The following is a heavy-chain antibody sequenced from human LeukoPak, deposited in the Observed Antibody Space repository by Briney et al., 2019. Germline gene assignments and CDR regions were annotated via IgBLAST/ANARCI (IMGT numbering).Heavy chain of an antibody. CDR2: IYHSGST. CDR3: ARNVSADFSNRHHKWFDP. Sequence: SETLSLTCGVSGHSMVSDYYWGWIRQPPGKGLEWIGSIYHSGSTHYNPSLKSRVTISVDTSKNQFSLKLSSVTASDTAIYYCARNVSADFSNRHHKWFDPWGQGTLVTVSS. CDR1: GHSMVSDYY. V-gene: IGHV4-38-2*01. J-gene: IGHJ5*02. D-gene: IGHD2-8*01.